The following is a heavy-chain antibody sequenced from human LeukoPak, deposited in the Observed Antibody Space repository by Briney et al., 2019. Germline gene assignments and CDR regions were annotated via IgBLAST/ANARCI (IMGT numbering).Heavy chain of an antibody. CDR3: ASPGYCGSTSCYYYYMDV. CDR1: GYSISSGYY. V-gene: IGHV4-38-2*02. CDR2: IYHSGST. J-gene: IGHJ6*03. D-gene: IGHD2-2*01. Sequence: SETLSLTCTVSGYSISSGYYWGWIRQPPGKGLEWIGSIYHSGSTYYNPSLKRRVTISVDTSKNQFSLKLSSVTAADTAVYYCASPGYCGSTSCYYYYMDVWGKGTTVTVSS.